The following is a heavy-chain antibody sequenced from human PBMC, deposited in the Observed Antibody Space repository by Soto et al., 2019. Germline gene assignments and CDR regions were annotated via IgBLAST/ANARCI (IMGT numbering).Heavy chain of an antibody. CDR3: ATYSCAREGSSGWPFDY. J-gene: IGHJ4*02. Sequence: QVQLVQSGAEVKKPGASVKVSCKTSGFTFTSYCMHWVRQAPGQGLEWMGIINPSGGGTSYAQKFQGRVTMARGTSTSTAYMEMSSLRYEDTAMYYCATYSCAREGSSGWPFDYWGQGTLVTVSS. D-gene: IGHD6-19*01. CDR2: INPSGGGT. CDR1: GFTFTSYC. V-gene: IGHV1-46*01.